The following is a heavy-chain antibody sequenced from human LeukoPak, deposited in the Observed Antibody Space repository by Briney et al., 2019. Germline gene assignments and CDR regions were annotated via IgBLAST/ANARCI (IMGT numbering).Heavy chain of an antibody. CDR2: ISVYNGNT. J-gene: IGHJ4*02. Sequence: ASVKVSCKASGYIFTNFGISWVRQARGQGLEWMGWISVYNGNTKYVQKFQGRVTITTDTSKSTAYMEPRSLRSVDTAVYYCARDLTHRSNYDNSGYQIVPAFWGQGTLVTVSS. CDR1: GYIFTNFG. D-gene: IGHD3-22*01. CDR3: ARDLTHRSNYDNSGYQIVPAF. V-gene: IGHV1-18*01.